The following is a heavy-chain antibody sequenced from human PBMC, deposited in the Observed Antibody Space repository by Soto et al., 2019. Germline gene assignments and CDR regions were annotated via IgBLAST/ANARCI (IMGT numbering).Heavy chain of an antibody. V-gene: IGHV3-15*07. Sequence: GGSLRLSCAASGIPFSTTYMNWVRQAPGKGLEWVGRIKSKIVGETTDFSAPVKGRFALSRDDSKNTVSLQMNSLRAEDTAVYYCARMGYCTDGSCYGLSVDFDDWGPGTLVTVSS. J-gene: IGHJ4*02. CDR2: IKSKIVGETT. D-gene: IGHD2-15*01. CDR1: GIPFSTTY. CDR3: ARMGYCTDGSCYGLSVDFDD.